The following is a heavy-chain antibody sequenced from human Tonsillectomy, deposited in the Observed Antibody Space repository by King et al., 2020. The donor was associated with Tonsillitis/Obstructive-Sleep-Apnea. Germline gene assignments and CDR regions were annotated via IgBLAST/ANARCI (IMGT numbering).Heavy chain of an antibody. V-gene: IGHV5-51*01. CDR1: GYSFTSYW. CDR3: ARPRCSGGSCYSRVPDY. Sequence: DGQKGEAGAEVKKPGESVKISCTGSGYSFTSYWIGWVRQMPGNGLEWMGIIYPGDSDTRYSPSFQGQVTISADKSISTAYLQWSSLKASDTAMYYCARPRCSGGSCYSRVPDYWGQGTLVTVSS. J-gene: IGHJ4*02. D-gene: IGHD2-15*01. CDR2: IYPGDSDT.